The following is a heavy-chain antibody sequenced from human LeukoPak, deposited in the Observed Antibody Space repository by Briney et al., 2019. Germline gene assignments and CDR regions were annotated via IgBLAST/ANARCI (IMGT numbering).Heavy chain of an antibody. CDR1: GYTFTSYG. Sequence: GASLKVSCKASGYTFTSYGISWVRQAPGQGLEWMGWISAYNGNTNYAQKLQGRVTMTTDTSTSTAYMELRSLRSDDTAVYYCARDRYSSGWYVVHYWGQGTLVTVSS. D-gene: IGHD6-19*01. J-gene: IGHJ4*02. CDR2: ISAYNGNT. CDR3: ARDRYSSGWYVVHY. V-gene: IGHV1-18*01.